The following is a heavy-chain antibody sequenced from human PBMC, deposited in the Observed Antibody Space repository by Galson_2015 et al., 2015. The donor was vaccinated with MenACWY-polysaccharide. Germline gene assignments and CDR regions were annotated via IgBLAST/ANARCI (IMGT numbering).Heavy chain of an antibody. CDR2: IYWDDDK. D-gene: IGHD1-26*01. CDR3: AHRRRGYTGMYYYYSGMDV. Sequence: PALVKPTQTLTLTCTCSGFSLSIRGVGVGWIRQPPRKALEWLAFIYWDDDKRYSPSLKSRLTITKDTSKNQVVLTMTNMDPVDTATYYCAHRRRGYTGMYYYYSGMDVWGQGNTVTVSS. J-gene: IGHJ6*02. CDR1: GFSLSIRGVG. V-gene: IGHV2-5*02.